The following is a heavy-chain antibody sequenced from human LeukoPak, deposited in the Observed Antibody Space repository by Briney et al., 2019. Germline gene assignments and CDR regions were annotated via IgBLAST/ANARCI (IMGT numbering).Heavy chain of an antibody. CDR3: ARDCSGGSCHDGYYCYGMDV. Sequence: GGSLRLSCAASGFTVSSNYMSWVRQAPGKGLEWVSVIYSGGSTYYADSVKGRFTISRHNSKNTLYLQMNSLRAEDTAVYYCARDCSGGSCHDGYYCYGMDVWGQGTTVTVSS. J-gene: IGHJ6*02. D-gene: IGHD2-15*01. CDR2: IYSGGST. CDR1: GFTVSSNY. V-gene: IGHV3-53*04.